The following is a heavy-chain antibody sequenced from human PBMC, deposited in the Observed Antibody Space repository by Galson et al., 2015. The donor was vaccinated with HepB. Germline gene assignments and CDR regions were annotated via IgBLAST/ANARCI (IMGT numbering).Heavy chain of an antibody. D-gene: IGHD4-17*01. V-gene: IGHV3-53*01. CDR2: IYSAGST. J-gene: IGHJ4*02. CDR1: GFTVSFHY. CDR3: ATGDHTAY. Sequence: SLRLSCAASGFTVSFHYMTWVRQAPGKGLEWVSIIYSAGSTFYADSVKGRFTISKDNSKNTLYLQMDSLRDEDTAVYYCATGDHTAYWGQGSLVIVSS.